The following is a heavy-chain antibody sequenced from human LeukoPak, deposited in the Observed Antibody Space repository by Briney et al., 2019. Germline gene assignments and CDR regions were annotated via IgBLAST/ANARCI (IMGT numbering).Heavy chain of an antibody. J-gene: IGHJ4*02. V-gene: IGHV3-33*01. CDR3: ARGGTVTTYSLFDY. CDR1: GFTFSNYG. D-gene: IGHD4-17*01. CDR2: ISFDGSQK. Sequence: GGSLRLSCAASGFTFSNYGMHWVRQAPGKGLEWVALISFDGSQKYYADSVKGRFTISRDNSKSTVYLQMNSLRVDDTAVYYCARGGTVTTYSLFDYWGQGTLVSVSS.